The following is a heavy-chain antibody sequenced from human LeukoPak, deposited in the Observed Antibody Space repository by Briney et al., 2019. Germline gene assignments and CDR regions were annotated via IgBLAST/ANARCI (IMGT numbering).Heavy chain of an antibody. CDR3: AREPLGDYGGNCGFDY. J-gene: IGHJ4*02. V-gene: IGHV4-59*01. D-gene: IGHD4-23*01. CDR2: IYYSGGT. CDR1: SISFSNYD. Sequence: SETLCLTCAVSSISFSNYDWNWIRQPPGKGLEWVAYIYYSGGTNYNPSLKSRLTISVDTSKNQFSLKLTSVTAADTAVYYCAREPLGDYGGNCGFDYWGQGSLVTVSS.